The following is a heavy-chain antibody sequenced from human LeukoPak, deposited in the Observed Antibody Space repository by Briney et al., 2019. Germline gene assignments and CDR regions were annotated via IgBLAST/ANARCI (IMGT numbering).Heavy chain of an antibody. V-gene: IGHV1-8*03. CDR3: ARGPPYGPQHY. Sequence: GASVKVSCKASGYTFTNYEINWVRQATGQGLEWMGWINPNSGNTGYLQKFQGRVTITRKTSINTAYMDLSSLRSEDTAVYYCARGPPYGPQHYWGQGTLVTLSS. J-gene: IGHJ4*02. CDR1: GYTFTNYE. D-gene: IGHD4-17*01. CDR2: INPNSGNT.